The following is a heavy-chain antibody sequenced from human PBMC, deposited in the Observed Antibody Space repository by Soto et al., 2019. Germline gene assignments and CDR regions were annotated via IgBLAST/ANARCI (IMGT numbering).Heavy chain of an antibody. D-gene: IGHD3-3*01. V-gene: IGHV4-39*01. J-gene: IGHJ6*02. CDR1: GGSISSSSYY. Sequence: SETLSLTCTVSGGSISSSSYYWGWIRQPPGKGLEWIGSIYYSGSTYYNPSLKSRVTISVDTSKNQFSLKLSSVTAADTAVYYCVIFGVVIGYGMDVWGQGTTVTVSS. CDR3: VIFGVVIGYGMDV. CDR2: IYYSGST.